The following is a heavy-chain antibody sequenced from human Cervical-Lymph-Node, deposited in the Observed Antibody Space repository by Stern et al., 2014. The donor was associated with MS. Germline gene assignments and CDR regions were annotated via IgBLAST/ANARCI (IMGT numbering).Heavy chain of an antibody. CDR1: GYTFTSYG. Sequence: QVQLVQSGAEVKKPGASVKVSCKASGYTFTSYGISWVRQAPRQGLEWMGWISAYNGNTNYAQKLQGRVTMTTDTSTSTAYMELRSLRSDDTAVCYCARDLYYYDSSGYPGDYWGQGTLVTVSS. CDR2: ISAYNGNT. CDR3: ARDLYYYDSSGYPGDY. V-gene: IGHV1-18*01. J-gene: IGHJ4*02. D-gene: IGHD3-22*01.